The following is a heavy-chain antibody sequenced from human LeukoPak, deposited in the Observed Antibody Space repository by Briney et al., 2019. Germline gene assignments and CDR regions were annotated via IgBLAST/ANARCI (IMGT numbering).Heavy chain of an antibody. D-gene: IGHD3-3*01. CDR2: IRSKAYGGTT. J-gene: IGHJ4*02. V-gene: IGHV3-49*04. CDR3: TREPPSDDFWSGYYYDY. CDR1: GFTFGDYA. Sequence: GGSLRLSCTASGFTFGDYAMSWVRQAPGKGLEWVGFIRSKAYGGTTEYAASVKGRFTISRDDSKSIAYLQMNSLKTEDTAVYYCTREPPSDDFWSGYYYDYSGQGTLVTVSS.